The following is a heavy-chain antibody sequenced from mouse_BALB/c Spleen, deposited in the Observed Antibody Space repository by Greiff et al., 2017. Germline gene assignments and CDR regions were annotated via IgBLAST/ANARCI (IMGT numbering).Heavy chain of an antibody. CDR1: GFTFSDYY. CDR3: ARADYLDY. V-gene: IGHV5-4*02. J-gene: IGHJ2*01. CDR2: ISDGGSYT. Sequence: EVHLVESGGGLVKPGGSLKLSCAASGFTFSDYYMYWVRQTPEKRLEWVATISDGGSYTYYPDSVKGRFTISRDNAKNNLYLQMSSLKSEDTAMYYCARADYLDYWGQGTTLTVSS.